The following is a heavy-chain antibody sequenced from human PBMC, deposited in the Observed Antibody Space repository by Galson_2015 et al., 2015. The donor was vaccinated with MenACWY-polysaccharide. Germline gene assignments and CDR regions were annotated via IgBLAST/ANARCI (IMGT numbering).Heavy chain of an antibody. J-gene: IGHJ4*02. CDR2: INSAASRA. CDR1: GFTFSSYW. CDR3: AKSGGDYGTELTDY. D-gene: IGHD4-17*01. Sequence: SLRLSCAVSGFTFSSYWMHWVRQVPGKGLVWVSRINSAASRADYADSVKGRFTISRDNAKNTLYLQMNSLRGEDTALYYCAKSGGDYGTELTDYWGQGTLVTASS. V-gene: IGHV3-74*01.